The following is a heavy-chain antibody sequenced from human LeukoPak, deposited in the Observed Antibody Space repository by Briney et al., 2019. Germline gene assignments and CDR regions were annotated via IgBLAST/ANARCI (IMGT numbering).Heavy chain of an antibody. CDR2: ISSSGSTI. CDR3: ARELSSWADYYYYYGIDV. D-gene: IGHD6-13*01. J-gene: IGHJ6*04. Sequence: GGSLRLSCAASGFTFSSYEMNWVRQAPGKGLEWVSYISSSGSTIYYADSVKGRFTISRDNAKNSLYLQMNSLRAEDTAVYYCARELSSWADYYYYYGIDVWGKGTTVTVSS. V-gene: IGHV3-48*03. CDR1: GFTFSSYE.